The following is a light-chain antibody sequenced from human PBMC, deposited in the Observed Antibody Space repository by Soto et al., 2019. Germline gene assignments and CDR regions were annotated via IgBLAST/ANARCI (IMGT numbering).Light chain of an antibody. Sequence: ETVLTQSPATLSLSPGERATLSYRASQSVSSYLAWYQQKPVQAPRLLIYDASNRATGIPTRFSGSGSGTDFTLTISSLEPEDFAVYYGQERSNWPPGYTFGQGIKLEIK. V-gene: IGKV3-11*01. CDR2: DAS. CDR1: QSVSSY. J-gene: IGKJ2*01. CDR3: QERSNWPPGYT.